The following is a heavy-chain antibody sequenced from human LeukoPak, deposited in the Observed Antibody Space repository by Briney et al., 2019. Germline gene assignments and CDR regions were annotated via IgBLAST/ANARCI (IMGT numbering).Heavy chain of an antibody. CDR2: IFHSGST. CDR1: GGSISSSSYY. Sequence: SETLSLTCTVSGGSISSSSYYWGWIRQPPGKGLEWIGSIFHSGSTYYNPSLKSRVTISVDTSKNQFSLKLSSVTAADTAVYYCARQLVGARALDYWGQGTLVTVSS. J-gene: IGHJ4*02. D-gene: IGHD1-26*01. V-gene: IGHV4-39*01. CDR3: ARQLVGARALDY.